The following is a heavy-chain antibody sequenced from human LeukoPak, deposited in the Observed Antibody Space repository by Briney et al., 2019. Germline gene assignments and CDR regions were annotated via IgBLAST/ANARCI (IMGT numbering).Heavy chain of an antibody. CDR2: ISWNSGSI. J-gene: IGHJ4*02. Sequence: GGSLRLSCAASGFTFDDYAMHWVRQAPGKGLEWVSGISWNSGSIGYADSVKGRFTISRDNAKNSLYLQMNSLRAEDTALYYCAKAASGAMVRGVMRFDYWGQGTLVTVSS. CDR3: AKAASGAMVRGVMRFDY. D-gene: IGHD3-10*01. CDR1: GFTFDDYA. V-gene: IGHV3-9*01.